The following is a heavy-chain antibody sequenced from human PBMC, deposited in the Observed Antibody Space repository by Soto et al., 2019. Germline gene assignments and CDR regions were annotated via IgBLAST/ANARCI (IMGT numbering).Heavy chain of an antibody. CDR3: ARDQGGSYSDY. V-gene: IGHV3-30-3*01. Sequence: RRLSCAASGFTFSSYAMHWVRQAPGKGLEWVAVISYDGSNKYYADSVKGRFTISRDNSKNTLYLQMNSLRAEDTAVYYCARDQGGSYSDYWGQGTLVTVSS. J-gene: IGHJ4*02. CDR1: GFTFSSYA. CDR2: ISYDGSNK. D-gene: IGHD3-10*01.